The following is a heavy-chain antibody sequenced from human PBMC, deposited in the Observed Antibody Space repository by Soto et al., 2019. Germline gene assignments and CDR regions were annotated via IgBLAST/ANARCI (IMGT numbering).Heavy chain of an antibody. CDR1: GGSINSGDYY. CDR3: ARDRYYGSGTYYNFYSGMDV. J-gene: IGHJ6*02. CDR2: IFHSGST. V-gene: IGHV4-30-4*01. Sequence: SETLSLTCTVSGGSINSGDYYWTWVRQPPGKGLEWIGNIFHSGSTYYTPSLQSRVAISLDTSKNHFSLKLSSVTPADTAVYYCARDRYYGSGTYYNFYSGMDVWGQGTTVTSP. D-gene: IGHD3-10*01.